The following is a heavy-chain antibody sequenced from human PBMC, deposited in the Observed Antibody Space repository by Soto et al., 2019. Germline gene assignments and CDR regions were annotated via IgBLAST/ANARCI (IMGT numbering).Heavy chain of an antibody. D-gene: IGHD2-21*02. Sequence: PSETLSLTCTVSGDSFSSDDYYWSWIRQPPGKGLEWIGYISYRVDTYYSPSLKSRVTMSIDTSKNQFSLNASSVTAADTAVYYCARVAGVAYCGGDCYHFDYWGQGTLVTVSS. CDR2: ISYRVDT. V-gene: IGHV4-30-4*01. J-gene: IGHJ4*02. CDR1: GDSFSSDDYY. CDR3: ARVAGVAYCGGDCYHFDY.